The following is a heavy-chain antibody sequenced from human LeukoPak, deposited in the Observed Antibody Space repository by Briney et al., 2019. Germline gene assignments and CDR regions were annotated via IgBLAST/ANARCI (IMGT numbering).Heavy chain of an antibody. Sequence: GGSLRLSCVASGFPFSSYWMTWVRQAPGKGLEWVAVISYDGSNKYYADSVKGRFTISRDNSKNTLYLQMNSLRAEDTAVYYCARVVRYGILLGAYDYWGQGTLVTVSS. D-gene: IGHD1-26*01. V-gene: IGHV3-30-3*01. CDR3: ARVVRYGILLGAYDY. CDR2: ISYDGSNK. CDR1: GFPFSSYW. J-gene: IGHJ4*02.